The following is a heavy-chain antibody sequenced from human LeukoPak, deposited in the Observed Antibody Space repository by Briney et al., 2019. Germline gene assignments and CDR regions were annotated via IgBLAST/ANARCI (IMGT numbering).Heavy chain of an antibody. CDR1: GGSISQSSFY. Sequence: KPSETLSLTCTVSGGSISQSSFYWGWIRQPPGKGLEWVANIYYSGSTYYNPSLKSRVIISLDTSNNQFSLKLSSVTAADTAVYYCARVVVGSDSFDYWGQGTLVTVSS. D-gene: IGHD2-21*02. V-gene: IGHV4-39*07. CDR3: ARVVVGSDSFDY. CDR2: IYYSGST. J-gene: IGHJ4*02.